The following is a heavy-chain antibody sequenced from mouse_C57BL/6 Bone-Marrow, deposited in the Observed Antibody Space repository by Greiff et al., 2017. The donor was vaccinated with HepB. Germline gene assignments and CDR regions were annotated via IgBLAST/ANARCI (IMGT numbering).Heavy chain of an antibody. CDR1: GFTFSSYG. J-gene: IGHJ2*01. CDR3: ARLLQYYFDY. D-gene: IGHD2-12*01. CDR2: ISSGGSYT. Sequence: EVQLQQSGGDLVKPGGSLKLSCAASGFTFSSYGMSWVRQTPDKRLEWVATISSGGSYTYYPDSVKGRFTISRDNAKNTLYLQMSSLKSEDTAMYYCARLLQYYFDYWGQGTTLTVSS. V-gene: IGHV5-6*01.